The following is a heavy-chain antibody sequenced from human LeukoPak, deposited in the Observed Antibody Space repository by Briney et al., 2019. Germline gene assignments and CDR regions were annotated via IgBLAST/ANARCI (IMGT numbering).Heavy chain of an antibody. CDR1: GYTFTSYA. Sequence: ASVKVSCKASGYTFTSYAMNWVRQAPGQGLEWMGWINTNTGNPTYAQGFTGRFVFSLDTSVSTAYLQISSLKAEDTAVYYYARDLACSGGSCYPRNYWGQGTLVTVSS. CDR2: INTNTGNP. V-gene: IGHV7-4-1*02. D-gene: IGHD2-15*01. CDR3: ARDLACSGGSCYPRNY. J-gene: IGHJ4*02.